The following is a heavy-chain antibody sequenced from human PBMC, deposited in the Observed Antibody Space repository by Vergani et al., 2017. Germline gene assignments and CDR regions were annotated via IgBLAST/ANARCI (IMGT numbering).Heavy chain of an antibody. D-gene: IGHD1-7*01. CDR2: ISGSGGNT. Sequence: EVQLLESGGNLIQPGGSLRLSCGASGFTFSSYAMTWVRLAPGKGLQWVSAISGSGGNTFYTDSVKGRFTISRDNSKDTLYLQMNSLRVDDTAIYYCAKDKSWNYIFDYWGQGTLVTVSS. J-gene: IGHJ4*02. CDR1: GFTFSSYA. CDR3: AKDKSWNYIFDY. V-gene: IGHV3-23*01.